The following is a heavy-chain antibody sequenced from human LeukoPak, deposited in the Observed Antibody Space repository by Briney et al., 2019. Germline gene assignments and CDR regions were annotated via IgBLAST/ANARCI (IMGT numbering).Heavy chain of an antibody. Sequence: GRSLGLSCAASGFTFSNYGMHWVRQAPGKGLEWVAVIWYDGSNKYYADSVKGRFTLSRDNSKNTLFLQMNSLRPEDTAVYFCARDLTQLALFDYWGQGTLVTVSS. J-gene: IGHJ4*02. CDR1: GFTFSNYG. D-gene: IGHD6-13*01. CDR2: IWYDGSNK. V-gene: IGHV3-33*01. CDR3: ARDLTQLALFDY.